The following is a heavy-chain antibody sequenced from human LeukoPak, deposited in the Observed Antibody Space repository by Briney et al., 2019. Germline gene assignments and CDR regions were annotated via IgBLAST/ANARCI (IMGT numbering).Heavy chain of an antibody. CDR2: INSDGTTT. V-gene: IGHV3-74*01. J-gene: IGHJ4*02. Sequence: GGSLRLSCAASGFFFSSYWMNWVRKAPGKGLVWVSQINSDGTTTRHAASVKGRFTISRDNAKNTLYLQMNSLRAEDTAVYYCARVGDCNGNCFYSYWGQGALVTVSS. D-gene: IGHD2-21*02. CDR1: GFFFSSYW. CDR3: ARVGDCNGNCFYSY.